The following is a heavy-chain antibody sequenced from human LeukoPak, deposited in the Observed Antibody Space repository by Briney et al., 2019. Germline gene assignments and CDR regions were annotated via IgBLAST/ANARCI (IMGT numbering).Heavy chain of an antibody. V-gene: IGHV3-23*01. CDR2: ISGGGDSA. D-gene: IGHD6-19*01. J-gene: IGHJ4*02. CDR1: GFTFSSYG. Sequence: PGGSLRLSCAASGFTFSSYGMNWVRQAPGKGLEWVSTISGGGDSAYYADSVKGRFTISRDNSRNTLYLQMNSLRAEDTAVYYCAKDLSSGWYVSDYWGQGTLVTVSS. CDR3: AKDLSSGWYVSDY.